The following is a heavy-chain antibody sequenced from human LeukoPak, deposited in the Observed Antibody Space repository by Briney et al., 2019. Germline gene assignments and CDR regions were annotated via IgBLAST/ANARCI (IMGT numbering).Heavy chain of an antibody. Sequence: PGGSLRLSCAVSGITLSNYGMSWVRQAPGKGLEWVAGISDSGGRTNYADSVKGRFTISRDNPKNTLYLQMNSLRAEDTAVYYCAKARGATYGTYYFDYWGQGTLVTVSS. CDR2: ISDSGGRT. CDR3: AKARGATYGTYYFDY. J-gene: IGHJ4*02. V-gene: IGHV3-23*01. CDR1: GITLSNYG. D-gene: IGHD4/OR15-4a*01.